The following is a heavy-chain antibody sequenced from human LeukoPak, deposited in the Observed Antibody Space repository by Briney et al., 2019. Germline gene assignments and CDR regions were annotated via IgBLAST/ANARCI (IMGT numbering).Heavy chain of an antibody. CDR1: GFTVSSNY. V-gene: IGHV3-53*05. D-gene: IGHD3-22*01. CDR2: IYSGGST. Sequence: QSGGSLRLSCAASGFTVSSNYMSWVRQAPGKGLEWVSVIYSGGSTYYADSVKGRFTISRDNSKNTLYLQMNSLRAEDTAVYYCARVLRDYDSRAYDAFDIWGQGTMVTVSS. CDR3: ARVLRDYDSRAYDAFDI. J-gene: IGHJ3*02.